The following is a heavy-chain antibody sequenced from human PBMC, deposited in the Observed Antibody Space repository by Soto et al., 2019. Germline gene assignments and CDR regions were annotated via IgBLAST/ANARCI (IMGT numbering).Heavy chain of an antibody. CDR3: AREVGYYSSTRRNLYFDY. CDR2: INHNGGT. Sequence: LALTCAVDGGSFSGYYWNWVRQPPGKGLGWIGDINHNGGTNYNPSLKSRVIISVDTSKTQFSLKLSSVTAADTAVYYCAREVGYYSSTRRNLYFDYWGPGTLVTVSS. V-gene: IGHV4-34*01. CDR1: GGSFSGYY. D-gene: IGHD2-2*01. J-gene: IGHJ4*02.